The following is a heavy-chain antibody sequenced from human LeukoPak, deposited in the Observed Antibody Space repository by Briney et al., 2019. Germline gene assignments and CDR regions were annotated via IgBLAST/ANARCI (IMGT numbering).Heavy chain of an antibody. D-gene: IGHD4-11*01. CDR1: GYTFIRYA. J-gene: IGHJ4*02. CDR2: IDINTGNP. V-gene: IGHV7-4-1*02. CDR3: ARDVTTASFDY. Sequence: GASVKVSCKASGYTFIRYAINWVRQAPGQGPEWMGWIDINTGNPTYAQGFTGRFVFSLDTSVTTAYLEISTLKAEDTAIYYCARDVTTASFDYWGQGTLVTVSS.